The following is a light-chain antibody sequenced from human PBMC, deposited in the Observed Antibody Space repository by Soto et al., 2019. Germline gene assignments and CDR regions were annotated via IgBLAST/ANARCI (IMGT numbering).Light chain of an antibody. J-gene: IGKJ1*01. CDR3: QKYNSYSRT. CDR1: QSISSW. Sequence: DIQMTQSPSSPSASVGDRVTITCRASQSISSWLAWYQQKPGKAPKLLIYKAFNLESGGPSRFSGSGSGTEFTLTISRLQPEDFATYYCQKYNSYSRTFGQGTKVEIK. CDR2: KAF. V-gene: IGKV1-5*03.